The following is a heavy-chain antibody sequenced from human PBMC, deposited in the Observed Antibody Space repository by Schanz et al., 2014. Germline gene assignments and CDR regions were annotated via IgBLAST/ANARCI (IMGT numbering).Heavy chain of an antibody. CDR3: TKWANEGGGGYCHFDL. V-gene: IGHV3-30*18. CDR1: GFSFSDYG. D-gene: IGHD2-21*01. J-gene: IGHJ4*02. CDR2: ISYHGSER. Sequence: QVQLVESGGGVVQPGRSLRLSCAGSGFSFSDYGMHWVRQAPGRGLEWVAVISYHGSERYYADSVRGRVTISRDNSNNMVYLQMNSLRAEDTAIYYCTKWANEGGGGYCHFDLWGQGTLVTVSS.